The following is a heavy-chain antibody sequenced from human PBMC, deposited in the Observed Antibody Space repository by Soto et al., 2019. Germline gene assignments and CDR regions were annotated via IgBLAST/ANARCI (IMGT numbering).Heavy chain of an antibody. CDR3: ARSEATVLDY. CDR1: GGSISSYY. V-gene: IGHV4-59*12. D-gene: IGHD4-17*01. CDR2: IYYSGST. J-gene: IGHJ4*02. Sequence: PSETLSLTCTVSGGSISSYYWSWIRQPPGKGLEWIGYIYYSGSTNYNPSLKSRVTISADKSKNHFSLKLTSVTAADTAVYYCARSEATVLDYWGQGTLVTVSS.